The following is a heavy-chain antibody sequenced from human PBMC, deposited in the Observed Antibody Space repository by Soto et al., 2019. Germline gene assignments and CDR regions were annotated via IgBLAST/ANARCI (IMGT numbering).Heavy chain of an antibody. Sequence: QVQLVESGGGVVQPGRSLRLSCAASGFIFSDYAMHWARQAPGKGLEWVAVISYGGDNKYYADSVRGRFAISRDNLKNTLDLQMNSLNTEDTAVYHCAKARHSTSWYGLEADFWGQGTLVTVSS. V-gene: IGHV3-30*09. CDR2: ISYGGDNK. J-gene: IGHJ4*02. CDR3: AKARHSTSWYGLEADF. CDR1: GFIFSDYA. D-gene: IGHD6-13*01.